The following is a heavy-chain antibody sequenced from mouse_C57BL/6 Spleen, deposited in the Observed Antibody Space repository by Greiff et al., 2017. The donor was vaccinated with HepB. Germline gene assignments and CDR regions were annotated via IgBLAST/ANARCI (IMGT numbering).Heavy chain of an antibody. CDR3: ARWRLNWYFDV. V-gene: IGHV1-69*01. CDR2: IYPSDSYT. CDR1: GYTFTSYW. D-gene: IGHD1-3*01. Sequence: QVQLQQPGAELVMPGASVKLSCKASGYTFTSYWMHWVKQRPGQGLEWIGEIYPSDSYTNYNQKFKGKSTLTVDKSSSTAYMQLSSLTSEDSAVYYCARWRLNWYFDVWGTGTTVTVSS. J-gene: IGHJ1*03.